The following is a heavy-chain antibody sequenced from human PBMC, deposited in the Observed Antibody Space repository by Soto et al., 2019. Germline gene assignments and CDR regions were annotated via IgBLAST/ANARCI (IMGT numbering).Heavy chain of an antibody. CDR1: GFTFSSYS. Sequence: PGGSLRLSCAASGFTFSSYSMNWVRQAPGKGLEWVSSISSSSSYIYYADSVKGRFTISRDNAKNSLYLQMNSLRAEDTALYYCVKGGGGTYGTNYFDCWGQGTLVTVAS. J-gene: IGHJ4*02. V-gene: IGHV3-21*04. D-gene: IGHD1-26*01. CDR2: ISSSSSYI. CDR3: VKGGGGTYGTNYFDC.